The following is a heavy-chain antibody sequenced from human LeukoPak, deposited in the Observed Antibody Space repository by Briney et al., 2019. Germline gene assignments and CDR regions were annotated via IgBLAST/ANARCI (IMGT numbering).Heavy chain of an antibody. V-gene: IGHV3-23*01. Sequence: GGSLRLSCAASGFTFSSYGMTWVRQAPGKGLEWVSAISGSGGSTYYADSVKGRFTISRDNSKNTLYLQMNSLRAEDTAVYYCARAGSFSSSYGISWDYWGQGALVAVSS. CDR2: ISGSGGST. J-gene: IGHJ4*02. D-gene: IGHD2-15*01. CDR3: ARAGSFSSSYGISWDY. CDR1: GFTFSSYG.